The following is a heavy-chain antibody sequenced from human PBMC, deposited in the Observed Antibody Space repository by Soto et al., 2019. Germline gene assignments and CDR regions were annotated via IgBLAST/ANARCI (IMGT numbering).Heavy chain of an antibody. J-gene: IGHJ4*02. Sequence: QVQLQESGPGLVKPSGTLSLTCAVSGDSISSDKWWSWVRQPPGKGLEWIGEIHHSGNSNYNPSLKSRVILSVDKSKNQFSLNLSSVTDADTAVYYCARGERPQQRDYWGQGTLVTVSS. V-gene: IGHV4-4*02. CDR1: GDSISSDKW. CDR3: ARGERPQQRDY. D-gene: IGHD6-25*01. CDR2: IHHSGNS.